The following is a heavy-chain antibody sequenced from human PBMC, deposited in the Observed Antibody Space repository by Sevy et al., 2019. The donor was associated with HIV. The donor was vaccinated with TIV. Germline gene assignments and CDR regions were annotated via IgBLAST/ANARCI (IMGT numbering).Heavy chain of an antibody. D-gene: IGHD3-22*01. CDR1: GYTLSQLS. V-gene: IGHV1-24*01. Sequence: ASVKVSYKVSGYTLSQLSMHWVRQAPGKGLEWMGSFDPEDGETLYAQKLQGRVTMTEDTSIDTAYMELNSLRSEDTAVYYCATTKDHYESSGCPFDYWGQGTLVTVSS. J-gene: IGHJ4*02. CDR3: ATTKDHYESSGCPFDY. CDR2: FDPEDGET.